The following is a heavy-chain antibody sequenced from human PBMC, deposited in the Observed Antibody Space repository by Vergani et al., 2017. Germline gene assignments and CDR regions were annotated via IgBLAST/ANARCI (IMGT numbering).Heavy chain of an antibody. CDR3: ASYISSSGPVLR. D-gene: IGHD6-6*01. Sequence: QVKLQESGPGLLKPSQTLSLTCAVSGGSISSGDHCWTWIRQRPGKGLEWIGYIFYSGTTYDNPSLRSRLTISVDTSQNQFSLKLRSVTAADTAVYYCASYISSSGPVLRWGQGTLVTVSS. J-gene: IGHJ4*02. CDR2: IFYSGTT. CDR1: GGSISSGDHC. V-gene: IGHV4-31*11.